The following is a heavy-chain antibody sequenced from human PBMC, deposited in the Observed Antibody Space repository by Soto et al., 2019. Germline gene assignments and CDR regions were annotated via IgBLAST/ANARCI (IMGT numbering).Heavy chain of an antibody. J-gene: IGHJ3*01. V-gene: IGHV1-46*01. CDR1: GYTLSSNY. Sequence: QVQLVQSGAEVTQPGASVKISCKASGYTLSSNYLHWVRQAPGQGLEWMGMINPTSDYTNFAQRFTGRVSLTRDASTSTVYMEMTNLRPDDTAVYFCARVGPPINALDLWGQGTMVVVSS. CDR3: ARVGPPINALDL. CDR2: INPTSDYT.